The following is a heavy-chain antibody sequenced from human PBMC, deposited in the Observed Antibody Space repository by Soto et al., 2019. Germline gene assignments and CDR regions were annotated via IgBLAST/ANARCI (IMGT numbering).Heavy chain of an antibody. J-gene: IGHJ4*02. CDR3: AKCAGGTYSSSDY. CDR2: IRGNGGDT. CDR1: GFTFRTCA. D-gene: IGHD1-26*01. V-gene: IGHV3-23*01. Sequence: EVQLLESGGGLVQPGGSLRLSCAASGFTFRTCAMTWVRQATGKGLEWVSVIRGNGGDTYYADSGKGRFTISRDNSKNRLYLQMNSLRAEDTAIYYCAKCAGGTYSSSDYWCQGTLVTVSS.